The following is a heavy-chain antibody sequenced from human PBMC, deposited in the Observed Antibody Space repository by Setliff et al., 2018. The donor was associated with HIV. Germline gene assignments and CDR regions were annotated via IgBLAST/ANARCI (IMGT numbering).Heavy chain of an antibody. CDR2: INHSGST. CDR1: GGSFSEYY. V-gene: IGHV4-34*01. D-gene: IGHD5-12*01. Sequence: SETLSLTCAVYGGSFSEYYWSWIRQSPGKGLEWIGEINHSGSTHYNPTLKSRATISVDTSKNQFSLRLNAVTAADTAVYYCAIGATLLPGYSDRWEYFYMDVWGKGTTVTVSS. CDR3: AIGATLLPGYSDRWEYFYMDV. J-gene: IGHJ6*03.